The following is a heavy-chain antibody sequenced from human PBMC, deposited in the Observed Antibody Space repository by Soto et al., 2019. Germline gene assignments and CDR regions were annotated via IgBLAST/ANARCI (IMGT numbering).Heavy chain of an antibody. CDR3: ESSHEPYFYDTSGYHPMNY. V-gene: IGHV3-30-3*01. J-gene: IGHJ4*02. CDR1: AFTFSTYA. CDR2: ISYDGSKK. Sequence: GGSLRLSCAASAFTFSTYAMHWVRQAPGKGLEWVAVISYDGSKKFYADSVKGRFTISRDNSKNTLYLQMNSLRAEDTAEYYCESSHEPYFYDTSGYHPMNYWGQGTLVTVSS. D-gene: IGHD3-22*01.